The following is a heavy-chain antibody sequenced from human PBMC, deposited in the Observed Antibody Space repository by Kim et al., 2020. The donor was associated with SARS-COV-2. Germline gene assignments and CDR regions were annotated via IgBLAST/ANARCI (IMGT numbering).Heavy chain of an antibody. Sequence: SRKGRCTIASDDSKNTAYLQMNSLKTEDTAVYYCTRVPPCSSSWWDAFELWGQGTMVTVSS. D-gene: IGHD6-13*01. CDR3: TRVPPCSSSWWDAFEL. V-gene: IGHV3-73*01. J-gene: IGHJ3*01.